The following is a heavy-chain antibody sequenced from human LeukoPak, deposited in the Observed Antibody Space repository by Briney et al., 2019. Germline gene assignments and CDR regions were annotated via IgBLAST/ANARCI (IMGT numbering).Heavy chain of an antibody. CDR2: ISSSSSYM. J-gene: IGHJ4*02. D-gene: IGHD5-12*01. CDR3: ARDFSGYDYNFDY. Sequence: GGSLRHSCAASGFTFSTYIMNWVRPAPGKGLECVSLISSSSSYMYYADSVKGRFTISRENTQKSLYLQMNSLRAEDTAVYYCARDFSGYDYNFDYWGQGTLVTVSS. V-gene: IGHV3-21*01. CDR1: GFTFSTYI.